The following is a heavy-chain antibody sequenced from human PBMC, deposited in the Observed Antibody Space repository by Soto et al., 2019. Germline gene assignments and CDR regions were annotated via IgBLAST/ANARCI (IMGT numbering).Heavy chain of an antibody. CDR2: KHTSGTT. Sequence: PSETLSLTCTVSGGSISGYYWTWIRQPAGKGLEWIGRKHTSGTTNYNPSLKSRVTMSIDTSTNQFSLNLSSVTAADTAAYYCARGGEFYVLDVWGQGTTVPVSS. CDR3: ARGGEFYVLDV. V-gene: IGHV4-4*07. D-gene: IGHD3-16*01. J-gene: IGHJ6*02. CDR1: GGSISGYY.